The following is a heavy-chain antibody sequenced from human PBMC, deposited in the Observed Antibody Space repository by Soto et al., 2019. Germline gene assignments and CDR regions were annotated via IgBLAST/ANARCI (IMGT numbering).Heavy chain of an antibody. CDR3: AKSRGSFNFDY. CDR1: GGSISSYY. CDR2: IPGRGNT. J-gene: IGHJ4*02. V-gene: IGHV4-4*07. D-gene: IGHD1-26*01. Sequence: QVQLQESGPGLVKPSETLSLTCSVSGGSISSYYWSWIRQPAGKGLELIGRIPGRGNTNYKPSLKSRVTMSGYRSKNQFSLMLRSVTAADTAVYSCAKSRGSFNFDYWGQGTLVTVSS.